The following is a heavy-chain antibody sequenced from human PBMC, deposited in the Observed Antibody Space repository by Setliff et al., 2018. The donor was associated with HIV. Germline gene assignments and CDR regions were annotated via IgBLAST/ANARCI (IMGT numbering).Heavy chain of an antibody. V-gene: IGHV1-2*02. J-gene: IGHJ4*02. CDR1: GYIFTSNT. D-gene: IGHD7-27*01. CDR3: ARQLSNSLDY. CDR2: ISPNNGDK. Sequence: ASVKVSCKASGYIFTSNTIHWVRQAPGQRLQWVGWISPNNGDKNIPQSFQGRVTMTRDTSINTAYMELSGLRSDDTAMYYCARQLSNSLDYWGQGTLVTVSS.